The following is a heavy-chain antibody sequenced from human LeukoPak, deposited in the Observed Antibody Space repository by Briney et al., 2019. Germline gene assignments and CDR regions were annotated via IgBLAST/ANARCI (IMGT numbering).Heavy chain of an antibody. CDR2: IYSSGNT. D-gene: IGHD3-22*01. Sequence: PGGSLRLSCAVSGFAVSSGYINWVRQAPGKGLEWVSIIYSSGNTYYADSVRGRFTLSRDDSKNTVYLQMNSLRAEDSALYYCARGGRGSAAVVAPRSFDIWGQGTMVTVSS. CDR3: ARGGRGSAAVVAPRSFDI. CDR1: GFAVSSGY. J-gene: IGHJ3*02. V-gene: IGHV3-53*01.